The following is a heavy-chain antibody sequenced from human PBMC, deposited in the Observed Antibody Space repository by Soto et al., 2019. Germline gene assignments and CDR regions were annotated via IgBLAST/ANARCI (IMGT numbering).Heavy chain of an antibody. D-gene: IGHD2-2*03. CDR2: ISESGGTT. J-gene: IGHJ4*02. Sequence: EVQLLESGGGLVQPGGSLRLSCAASGFTFSSYAMSWVRQAPGKGLEWVSTISESGGTTYYADSVKGRFTISRDNSKNTLFLQMNSLRAEDSAVYYCATDRLDICYYYQYYFDYWGQGTLVTVSS. CDR1: GFTFSSYA. V-gene: IGHV3-23*01. CDR3: ATDRLDICYYYQYYFDY.